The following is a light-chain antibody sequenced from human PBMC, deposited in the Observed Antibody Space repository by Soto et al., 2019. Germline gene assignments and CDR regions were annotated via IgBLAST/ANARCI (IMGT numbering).Light chain of an antibody. CDR2: DAS. V-gene: IGKV3-11*01. Sequence: EIVLTQSPATLSVSPWERATLSSRSSQSVSSYLAWYQQKTGQAPRLLIYDASNRATGIPARFSGSGSGTDFTLTISRLEHEDFAVYYCQQRSSWSSITFGQGTRLEIK. CDR3: QQRSSWSSIT. J-gene: IGKJ5*01. CDR1: QSVSSY.